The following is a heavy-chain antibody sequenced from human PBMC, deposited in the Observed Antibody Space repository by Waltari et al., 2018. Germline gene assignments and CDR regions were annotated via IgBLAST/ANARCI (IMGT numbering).Heavy chain of an antibody. D-gene: IGHD1-26*01. Sequence: QVQLVQSGAEVKKPGASVKVSCKASGYTFTGYYMHWVRQAPGQGLEWMGRINPNSGGTNYAQKFQGRVTITADKSTSTAYMELSSLRSEDTAVYYCARDDRGGGSTVHFDYWGQGTLVTVSS. CDR3: ARDDRGGGSTVHFDY. V-gene: IGHV1-2*06. J-gene: IGHJ4*02. CDR2: INPNSGGT. CDR1: GYTFTGYY.